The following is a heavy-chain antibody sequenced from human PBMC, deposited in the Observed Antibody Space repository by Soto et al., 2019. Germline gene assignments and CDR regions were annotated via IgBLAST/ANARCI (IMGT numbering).Heavy chain of an antibody. D-gene: IGHD6-13*01. CDR1: GFTFSSYG. Sequence: QVQLVESGGGVVQPGRSLRLSCAASGFTFSSYGRHWVRQAPGKGLEWVAVISYDGSNKYYADSVKGRFTISRDNSKNTLYLQMNSLRAEDTAVYYCAKVGSRSWITDAFDIWGQGTMVTVSS. J-gene: IGHJ3*02. CDR2: ISYDGSNK. CDR3: AKVGSRSWITDAFDI. V-gene: IGHV3-30*18.